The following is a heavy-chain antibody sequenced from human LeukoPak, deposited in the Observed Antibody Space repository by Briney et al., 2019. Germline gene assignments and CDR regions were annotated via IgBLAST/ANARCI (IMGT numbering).Heavy chain of an antibody. CDR3: ARGDFWSGYYVGYFDY. J-gene: IGHJ4*02. D-gene: IGHD3-3*01. Sequence: GGSLRLSCAASGFTFSSYGMHWVRQAPGKGLEWVAVIWYDGSNKYYADSVKGRFTISRDNSKNTLYLQMNSLRAEDTAVYYCARGDFWSGYYVGYFDYWGQGTLVTVS. CDR1: GFTFSSYG. V-gene: IGHV3-33*01. CDR2: IWYDGSNK.